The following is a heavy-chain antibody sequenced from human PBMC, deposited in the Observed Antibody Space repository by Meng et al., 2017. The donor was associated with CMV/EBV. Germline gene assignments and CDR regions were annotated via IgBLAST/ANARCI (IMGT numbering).Heavy chain of an antibody. CDR1: GDTFNRYT. V-gene: IGHV1-69*08. J-gene: IGHJ6*02. CDR3: TRQKTPYSGYEYYYYGLDV. Sequence: SVKVSCKASGDTFNRYTINWVRQAPGQGLEWMGKIIPNVGTVNYAQKFKGRVTISADKFTNTAYMELSSLRSEDTAMYYCTRQKTPYSGYEYYYYGLDVWGQGTTVTVSS. D-gene: IGHD5-12*01. CDR2: IIPNVGTV.